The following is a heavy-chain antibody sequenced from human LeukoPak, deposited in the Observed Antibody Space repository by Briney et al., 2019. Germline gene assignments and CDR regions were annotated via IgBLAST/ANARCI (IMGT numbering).Heavy chain of an antibody. CDR3: APLMAGXRAXFDP. D-gene: IGHD6-19*01. J-gene: IGHJ5*02. CDR1: GGTFSSYA. CDR2: IIPIFGTA. V-gene: IGHV1-69*05. Sequence: GASVKVSCKASGGTFSSYAISWVRQAPGQGLEWMGGIIPIFGTANYXQKFQGRVTITTDESTSTAYMELSSLRSEDTAVYYCAPLMAGXRAXFDPWGQGTLVTVSS.